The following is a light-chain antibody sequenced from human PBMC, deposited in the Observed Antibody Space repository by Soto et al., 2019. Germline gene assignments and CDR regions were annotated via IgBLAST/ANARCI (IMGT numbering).Light chain of an antibody. CDR3: QQFSSYPLT. CDR2: DAS. Sequence: EFVLTQSPGTLSLSPGERATLPCRASQTVRNNYLAWYQQKPGQAPRLLIYDASSRATGIPDRFSGGGSGTDFTLTISRLEPEDFAVYYCQQFSSYPLTFGGGTMVDIK. CDR1: QTVRNNY. J-gene: IGKJ4*01. V-gene: IGKV3-20*01.